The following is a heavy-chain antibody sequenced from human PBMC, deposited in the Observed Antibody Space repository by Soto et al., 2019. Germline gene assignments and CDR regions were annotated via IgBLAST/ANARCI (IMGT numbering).Heavy chain of an antibody. CDR1: GGSISSSSYY. J-gene: IGHJ4*02. Sequence: TLSLTCTVSGGSISSSSYYWGWIRQPPGKGLEWIGSIYYSGSTYYNPSLKSRVTISVDTSKNQFSLKLSSVTAADTAVYYCARLTATVTTSGDYWGQGTLVTVSS. V-gene: IGHV4-39*01. CDR3: ARLTATVTTSGDY. CDR2: IYYSGST. D-gene: IGHD4-17*01.